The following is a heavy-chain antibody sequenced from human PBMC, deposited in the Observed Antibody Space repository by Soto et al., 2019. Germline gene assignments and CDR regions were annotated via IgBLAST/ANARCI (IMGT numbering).Heavy chain of an antibody. CDR1: GGSISSDSYY. CDR2: FSYSGCT. D-gene: IGHD3-22*01. CDR3: AGLKYFHSSDYLAH. V-gene: IGHV4-39*01. J-gene: IGHJ4*02. Sequence: SETLSLTCTVSGGSISSDSYYWGWIRQSPEKGLEWIASFSYSGCTYYNPTLQSRFIISVHTSTSQFPLNLRSVPAAATAVYYCAGLKYFHSSDYLAHWGQGTRVTVSS.